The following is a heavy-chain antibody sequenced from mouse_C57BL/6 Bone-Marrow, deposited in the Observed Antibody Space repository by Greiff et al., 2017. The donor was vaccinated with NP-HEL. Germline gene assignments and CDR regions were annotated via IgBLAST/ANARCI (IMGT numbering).Heavy chain of an antibody. D-gene: IGHD3-2*02. CDR3: ARKEDSSGLGD. J-gene: IGHJ3*01. V-gene: IGHV1-81*01. Sequence: VQLQQSGAELARPGASVKLSCKASGYTFPSSGISWVKQRTGQGLEWIGEIYPRSGNPSYNEKFKGKATLTSDKSSSTAYMELRSLTSEDSAVYFCARKEDSSGLGDWGQGTLVTVSA. CDR2: IYPRSGNP. CDR1: GYTFPSSG.